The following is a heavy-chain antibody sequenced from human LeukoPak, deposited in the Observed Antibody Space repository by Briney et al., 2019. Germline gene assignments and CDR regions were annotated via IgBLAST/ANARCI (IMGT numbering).Heavy chain of an antibody. D-gene: IGHD4-23*01. V-gene: IGHV1-2*02. Sequence: ASVKVSCKASGYSFTGKYMHWVRQAPGQGLEWMGWINPNSGDTNSAQKFQGRVTLTRDTSISTAYMELIGLRSDDTAVYYCARSSLNSFDSWGQRTLVTVSS. CDR1: GYSFTGKY. CDR3: ARSSLNSFDS. CDR2: INPNSGDT. J-gene: IGHJ4*02.